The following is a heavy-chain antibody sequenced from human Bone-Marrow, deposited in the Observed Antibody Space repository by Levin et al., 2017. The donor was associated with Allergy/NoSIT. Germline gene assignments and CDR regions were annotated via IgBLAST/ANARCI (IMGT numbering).Heavy chain of an antibody. J-gene: IGHJ6*02. D-gene: IGHD1-1*01. V-gene: IGHV3-7*01. Sequence: GGSLRLSCAASGFTFSSYWMSWVRQAPGKGLEWVANIKQDGSEKYYVDSVKGRFTISRDNAKNSLYLQMNSLRAEDTAVYYCARDPTIYYYYYGMDVWGQGTTVTVSS. CDR1: GFTFSSYW. CDR2: IKQDGSEK. CDR3: ARDPTIYYYYYGMDV.